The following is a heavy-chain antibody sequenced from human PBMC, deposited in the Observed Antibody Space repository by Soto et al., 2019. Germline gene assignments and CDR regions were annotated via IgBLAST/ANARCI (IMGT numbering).Heavy chain of an antibody. Sequence: QVQLVESGGGVVQPGGSLRHSCAASGFSFSRFAIHWVRQAPGKGLEWVAVISKDGSVIYYADSVKGRFTISRDNSKSSLFLQVNSLTSEDTAVYHCARSRSGAVPDSLGFWGQGILVTVSS. CDR2: ISKDGSVI. J-gene: IGHJ4*02. D-gene: IGHD3-10*01. V-gene: IGHV3-30-3*01. CDR1: GFSFSRFA. CDR3: ARSRSGAVPDSLGF.